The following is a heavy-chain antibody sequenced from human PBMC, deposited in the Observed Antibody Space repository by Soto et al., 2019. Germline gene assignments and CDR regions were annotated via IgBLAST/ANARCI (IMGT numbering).Heavy chain of an antibody. CDR3: ARLGTIFGVVSSYYYYGMDV. D-gene: IGHD3-3*01. CDR1: GGTFSSYA. Sequence: ASVKVSCKASGGTFSSYAISWVRQAPGQGLEWMGGIIPIFGTANYAQKFQGRVTITADKSTSTAYMELSSLRSEDTAVYYCARLGTIFGVVSSYYYYGMDVWGQGTTVTVSS. V-gene: IGHV1-69*06. J-gene: IGHJ6*02. CDR2: IIPIFGTA.